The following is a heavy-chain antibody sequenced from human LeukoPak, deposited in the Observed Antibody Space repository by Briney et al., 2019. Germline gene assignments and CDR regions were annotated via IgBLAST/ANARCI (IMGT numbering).Heavy chain of an antibody. Sequence: ASVKVSCKASGYTFTSYAMNWVRQAPGQGLEWMGWTNTNTGNPTYAQGFTGRFVFSLDTSVSTAYLQISSLKAEDTAVYYCASDRDGYNQSPFDYWGQGTLVTVSS. CDR3: ASDRDGYNQSPFDY. CDR2: TNTNTGNP. D-gene: IGHD5-24*01. J-gene: IGHJ4*02. V-gene: IGHV7-4-1*02. CDR1: GYTFTSYA.